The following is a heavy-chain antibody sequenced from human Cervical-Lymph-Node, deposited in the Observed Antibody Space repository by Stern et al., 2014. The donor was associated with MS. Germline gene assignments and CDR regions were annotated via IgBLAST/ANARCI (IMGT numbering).Heavy chain of an antibody. V-gene: IGHV3-21*01. CDR2: ISSGGSYI. D-gene: IGHD4-23*01. CDR1: GFTFSSYS. CDR3: ARGRGGNYRYYFDY. J-gene: IGHJ4*02. Sequence: EVQLVESGGGLVKPGGSLRLSCAASGFTFSSYSMHWVRQAPGKGLEWVASISSGGSYIYYAHSLKGRFTISRDNAKNSLYLQMNSLRAEDTAVYYCARGRGGNYRYYFDYWGQGTLVTVSS.